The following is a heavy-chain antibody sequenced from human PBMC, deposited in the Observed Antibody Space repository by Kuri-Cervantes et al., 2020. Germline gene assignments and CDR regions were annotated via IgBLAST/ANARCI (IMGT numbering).Heavy chain of an antibody. CDR3: ARGLVATISSDYYYYYGMDV. V-gene: IGHV4-34*01. Sequence: ESLKISCAVYGGSFSGHYWSWIRQPPGKGLEWIGEINHSGSTNYNPSLKSRVTISVDTSKNQFSLKLSSVTAADTAVYYCARGLVATISSDYYYYYGMDVWGQGTTVTVS. CDR1: GGSFSGHY. CDR2: INHSGST. J-gene: IGHJ6*02. D-gene: IGHD5-12*01.